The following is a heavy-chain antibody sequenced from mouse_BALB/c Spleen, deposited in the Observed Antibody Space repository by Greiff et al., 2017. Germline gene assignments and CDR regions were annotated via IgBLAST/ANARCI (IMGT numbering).Heavy chain of an antibody. Sequence: EVQRVESGGGLVKPGGSLKLSCAASGFTFSSYTMSWVRQTPEKRLEWVATISSGGSYTYYPDSVKGRFTISRDNAKNTLYLQMSSLKSEDTAMYYCTRDGYGNYDAMDYWGQGTSVTVSS. D-gene: IGHD2-10*02. J-gene: IGHJ4*01. CDR3: TRDGYGNYDAMDY. V-gene: IGHV5-6-4*01. CDR2: ISSGGSYT. CDR1: GFTFSSYT.